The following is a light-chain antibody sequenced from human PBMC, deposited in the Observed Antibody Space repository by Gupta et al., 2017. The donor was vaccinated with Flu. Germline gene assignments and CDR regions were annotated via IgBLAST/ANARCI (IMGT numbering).Light chain of an antibody. CDR1: SGSIANNY. Sequence: NFILTQPHSVSESPGKTVTISCTRSSGSIANNYVQWYQQRPGSSPTTVIYENKQRPSGVPDRFSGSIDISSNAASLTISGLRTEDEAYYYCQSFDSTNQGVFGGGTKLTVL. CDR3: QSFDSTNQGV. CDR2: ENK. J-gene: IGLJ3*02. V-gene: IGLV6-57*01.